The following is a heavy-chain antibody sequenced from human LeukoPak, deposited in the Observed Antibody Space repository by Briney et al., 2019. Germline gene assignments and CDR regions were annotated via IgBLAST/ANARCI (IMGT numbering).Heavy chain of an antibody. Sequence: SETLSLTCTVSGGSLSSGDYYWSWIRQPPGKGLEWIGYIYYSGSTYYNPSLKSRVTISVDTSKNQFSLKLSSVTAADTAVYYCARQADCSGGSCYSDYYFDYWSQGTLVTVSS. V-gene: IGHV4-30-4*08. CDR2: IYYSGST. D-gene: IGHD2-15*01. CDR3: ARQADCSGGSCYSDYYFDY. J-gene: IGHJ4*02. CDR1: GGSLSSGDYY.